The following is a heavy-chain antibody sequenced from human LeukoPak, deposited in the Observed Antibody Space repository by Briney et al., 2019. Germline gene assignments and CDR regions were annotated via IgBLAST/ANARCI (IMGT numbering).Heavy chain of an antibody. J-gene: IGHJ6*04. D-gene: IGHD2-2*01. V-gene: IGHV1-69*13. CDR1: GGTFSSYA. CDR3: ASFLEYCSSTSCSMDV. Sequence: ASVKVSCKASGGTFSSYAISWVRQAPGQGLEWMGGIIPIFGTANYAQKFQGRVTITADESTSTAYMELSSLRSEDTAVYYCASFLEYCSSTSCSMDVWGKGTTVTVSS. CDR2: IIPIFGTA.